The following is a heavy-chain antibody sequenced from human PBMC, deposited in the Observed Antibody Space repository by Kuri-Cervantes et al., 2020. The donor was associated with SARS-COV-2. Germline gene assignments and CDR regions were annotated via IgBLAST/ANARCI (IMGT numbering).Heavy chain of an antibody. CDR3: ARVRLCFDY. V-gene: IGHV4-39*07. CDR2: IYYSGST. Sequence: SETLSLTCTVSGGSISSSSYYWGWIRQPPGKGLEWIGSIYYSGSTYYNPSLKSRVTISVYTSKNQFSLKLSSVTAADTAVYYCARVRLCFDYWGQGTLVTVSS. CDR1: GGSISSSSYY. D-gene: IGHD3-16*01. J-gene: IGHJ4*02.